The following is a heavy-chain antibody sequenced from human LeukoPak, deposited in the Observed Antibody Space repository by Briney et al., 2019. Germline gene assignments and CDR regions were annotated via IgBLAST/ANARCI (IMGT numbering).Heavy chain of an antibody. CDR1: GYSISSGYY. V-gene: IGHV4-38-2*02. Sequence: SETLSLTCTVSGYSISSGYYWGWIWQPPGKGLEWIGSIYHSGSTYYNPSLKSRVTISVDTSKNQFSLKLSSVTAADTAVYYCARVVVPAATYSSGWYYWGQGTLVTVSS. CDR2: IYHSGST. D-gene: IGHD2-2*01. J-gene: IGHJ4*02. CDR3: ARVVVPAATYSSGWYY.